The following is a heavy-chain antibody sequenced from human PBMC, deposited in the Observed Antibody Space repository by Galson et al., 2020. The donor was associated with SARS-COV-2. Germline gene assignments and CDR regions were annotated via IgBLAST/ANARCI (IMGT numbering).Heavy chain of an antibody. V-gene: IGHV3-30*04. Sequence: GGSLRLSCAASGVTFSSYAMHWVRQAPGKGLEWVAVISYDGSNKYYADSAKGRFTTSRDNSKNTLYLQMNSLRAEDTAVYYCAREAVYYDSSGPSDAFDIWGQGTMVTVSS. J-gene: IGHJ3*02. CDR2: ISYDGSNK. CDR1: GVTFSSYA. D-gene: IGHD3-22*01. CDR3: AREAVYYDSSGPSDAFDI.